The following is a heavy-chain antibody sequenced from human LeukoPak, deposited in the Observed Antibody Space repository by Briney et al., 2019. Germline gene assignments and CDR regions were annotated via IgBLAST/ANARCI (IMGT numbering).Heavy chain of an antibody. CDR3: ARSPSDGSSSYYFDY. J-gene: IGHJ4*02. D-gene: IGHD3-10*01. Sequence: GGSLRLSCAASGFSFSSYGMHWVRETPGKGLEWVAVIWDDGSNKYYADSVKGRFTVSRDNSKNTLYLQMDSLRADDTAVYYCARSPSDGSSSYYFDYWGQGTLVIVSS. CDR2: IWDDGSNK. V-gene: IGHV3-33*01. CDR1: GFSFSSYG.